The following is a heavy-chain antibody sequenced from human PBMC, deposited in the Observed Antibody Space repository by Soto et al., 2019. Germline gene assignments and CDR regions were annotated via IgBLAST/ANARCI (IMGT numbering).Heavy chain of an antibody. J-gene: IGHJ6*02. Sequence: GGSLRLSCAASGFTFSSYSMNWVRQAPGKGLEWVSSISSSSSYIYYADSVKGRFTISRDNAKNSLYLQMNSLRAEDTAVYYCARLGEDPYGMDVWGQGTTVTVSS. CDR1: GFTFSSYS. CDR2: ISSSSSYI. D-gene: IGHD3-10*01. V-gene: IGHV3-21*01. CDR3: ARLGEDPYGMDV.